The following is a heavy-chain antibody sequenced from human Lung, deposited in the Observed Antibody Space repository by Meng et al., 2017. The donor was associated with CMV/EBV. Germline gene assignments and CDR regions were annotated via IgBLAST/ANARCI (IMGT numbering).Heavy chain of an antibody. CDR3: AKAGRITIFGVVTNHYSYCDY. CDR1: GFTFSSYA. J-gene: IGHJ4*02. Sequence: GESLKISCAASGFTFSSYAMSWVRQAPGKGLEWVSAISGSGGSTYYADSVKGRFTISRDNSKNTLYLQMNSLRAEDTAVYYCAKAGRITIFGVVTNHYSYCDYWGQGTLVTVSS. D-gene: IGHD3-3*01. V-gene: IGHV3-23*01. CDR2: ISGSGGST.